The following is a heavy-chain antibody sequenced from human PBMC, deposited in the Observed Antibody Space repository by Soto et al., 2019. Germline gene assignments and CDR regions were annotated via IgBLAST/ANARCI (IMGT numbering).Heavy chain of an antibody. CDR3: AKAGGGFGDFVHH. Sequence: EVQLLESGGGLVQPGGSLRLSCAASGFTFISYAMNWVRQAPGKGLEWVSAVSGSGRTTYYADSVKGRFTISRDNSKNTLYLQMSSLRADDTAVYYCAKAGGGFGDFVHHWGQGTPVTVSS. CDR2: VSGSGRTT. D-gene: IGHD3-10*01. V-gene: IGHV3-23*01. CDR1: GFTFISYA. J-gene: IGHJ4*02.